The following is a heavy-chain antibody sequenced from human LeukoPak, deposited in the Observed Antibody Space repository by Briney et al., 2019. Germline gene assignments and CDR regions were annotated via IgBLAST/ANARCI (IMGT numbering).Heavy chain of an antibody. CDR3: ARGGAGSTIFGVVTREGNHWFDP. J-gene: IGHJ5*02. CDR2: MNPNSGNT. CDR1: GYTFTSYD. D-gene: IGHD3-3*01. V-gene: IGHV1-8*03. Sequence: ASVKVSCKASGYTFTSYDINWVRQATGQGLEWMGWMNPNSGNTGYAQKFQGRVTITRNTSISTAYMELSSLRSEDTAVYYCARGGAGSTIFGVVTREGNHWFDPWGQGTLVTVSS.